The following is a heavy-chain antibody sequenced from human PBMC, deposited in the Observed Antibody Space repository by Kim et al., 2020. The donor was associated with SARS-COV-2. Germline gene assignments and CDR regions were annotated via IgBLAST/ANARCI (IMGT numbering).Heavy chain of an antibody. J-gene: IGHJ6*03. CDR3: TRSVGGNWGWGYYYYMDV. CDR1: GFTFSGSA. V-gene: IGHV3-73*01. D-gene: IGHD7-27*01. CDR2: IRSKANSYAT. Sequence: GGSLRLSCAASGFTFSGSAMHWVRQASGKGLEWVGRIRSKANSYATAYAASVKGRFTISRDDSKNTAYLQMNSLKTEDTAVYYCTRSVGGNWGWGYYYYMDVWGKGTTVTVSS.